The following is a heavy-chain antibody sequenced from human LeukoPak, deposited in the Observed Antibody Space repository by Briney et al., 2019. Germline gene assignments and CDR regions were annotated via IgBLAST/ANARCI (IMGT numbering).Heavy chain of an antibody. V-gene: IGHV4-4*07. CDR2: MYSSGIT. J-gene: IGHJ4*02. Sequence: KPSATLSLTCTVSGGSISTYYWTWIRQPAGKGLEWIGRMYSSGITDYNPSLKSRVTMSVDMSKNQFSLKLSSVTAADTAVYYCARVACSGGSCYHFDYWGQGTLVTVSS. D-gene: IGHD2-15*01. CDR1: GGSISTYY. CDR3: ARVACSGGSCYHFDY.